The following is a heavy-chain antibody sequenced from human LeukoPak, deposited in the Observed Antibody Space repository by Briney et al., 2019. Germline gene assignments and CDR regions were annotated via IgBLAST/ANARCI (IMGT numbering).Heavy chain of an antibody. CDR2: ISYDGSNE. J-gene: IGHJ4*02. D-gene: IGHD2/OR15-2a*01. CDR3: ARARSLIGGHFDY. Sequence: HPGGSLRLSCAASGFTFSSYAIHWVRQAPGKGLEWVTVISYDGSNEYYADSVKGRFTISRDNSKNTLFLQMNSLTTEDTAVYYCARARSLIGGHFDYWGQGTLVTVSS. V-gene: IGHV3-30*04. CDR1: GFTFSSYA.